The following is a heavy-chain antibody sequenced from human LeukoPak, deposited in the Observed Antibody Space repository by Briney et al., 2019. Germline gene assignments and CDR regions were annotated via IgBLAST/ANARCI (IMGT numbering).Heavy chain of an antibody. CDR3: ARLNRVRSSRYYYYYYMDV. CDR2: IYPGDSNS. CDR1: GYTFTDYR. J-gene: IGHJ6*03. V-gene: IGHV5-51*01. D-gene: IGHD3-16*01. Sequence: GESLKISCQVSGYTFTDYRMAWVRQMPGKGLEWMGAIYPGDSNSEYSPSFQGQVTISADTSITTAYLQWSTLKASDTATYYCARLNRVRSSRYYYYYYMDVWGKGTTVTVSS.